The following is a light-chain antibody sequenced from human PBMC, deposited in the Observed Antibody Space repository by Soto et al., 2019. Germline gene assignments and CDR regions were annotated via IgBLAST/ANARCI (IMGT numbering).Light chain of an antibody. CDR3: QSYDSSLSGRGVV. Sequence: QSVLTQPPSVSGAPGQRVTISCTGSSSNIGAGYDVYWYQQLPGTAPKLPIYGNSNRPSGVPDRFSGSKSGTSASLAITGLQAEDEADYYCQSYDSSLSGRGVVFGGGTKVTVL. CDR1: SSNIGAGYD. V-gene: IGLV1-40*01. CDR2: GNS. J-gene: IGLJ2*01.